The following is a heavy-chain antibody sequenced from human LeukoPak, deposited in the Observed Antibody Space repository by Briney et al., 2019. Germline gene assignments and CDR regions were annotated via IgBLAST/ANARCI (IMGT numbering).Heavy chain of an antibody. J-gene: IGHJ3*02. Sequence: GESLKISCKSSGYTFTSYWIGWVRQMPGKGLEWMGIIYPGDSDTRYSPSFQGQVTISADKSISTAYLQWSSLKASDTAMYYCARQSSSGHDAFDIWGQGTMVTVSS. D-gene: IGHD6-19*01. V-gene: IGHV5-51*01. CDR1: GYTFTSYW. CDR2: IYPGDSDT. CDR3: ARQSSSGHDAFDI.